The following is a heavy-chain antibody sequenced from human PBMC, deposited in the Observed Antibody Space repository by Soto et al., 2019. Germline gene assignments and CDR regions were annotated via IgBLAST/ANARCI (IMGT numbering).Heavy chain of an antibody. CDR1: GCTFANDW. D-gene: IGHD2-8*01. Sequence: PGVSLRLSCAASGCTFANDWRSWVRQAPGRGLEWGGRIKSKIDGGTTNYAALVKDRFTISRDDSKNTLYLQMNSLKTVDTAVYYCSTPHGRNAFDIWGQGTMVTVSS. J-gene: IGHJ3*02. CDR3: STPHGRNAFDI. V-gene: IGHV3-15*01. CDR2: IKSKIDGGTT.